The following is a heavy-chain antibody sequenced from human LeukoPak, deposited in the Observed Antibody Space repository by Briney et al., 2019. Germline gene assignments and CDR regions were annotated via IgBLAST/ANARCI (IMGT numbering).Heavy chain of an antibody. Sequence: SETLSLTCTVSGYSISNRYYWGWIRQPPGKGLEWIGSIYHSGSTDYNASLKSRVTISVDTSKNQFSLKLSSVTDADTAMYYCARSFCNTGGWFDPWGQGTLVTVSS. D-gene: IGHD3-10*01. CDR2: IYHSGST. V-gene: IGHV4-38-2*02. CDR3: ARSFCNTGGWFDP. CDR1: GYSISNRYY. J-gene: IGHJ5*02.